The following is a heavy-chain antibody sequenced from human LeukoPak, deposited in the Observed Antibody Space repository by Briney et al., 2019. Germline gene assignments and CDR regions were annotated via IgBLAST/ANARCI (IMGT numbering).Heavy chain of an antibody. D-gene: IGHD6-13*01. Sequence: GGSLRLSCAASGFTFSSYAMSWVRQAPGKGLEWVSAISGSGGSTYYADSVKGRFTISRDNSKNTLYLQMNSLRAEDTAVYYCAQSPGIAAAGTFEYFQHWGQGTLVTVSS. CDR3: AQSPGIAAAGTFEYFQH. CDR1: GFTFSSYA. J-gene: IGHJ1*01. V-gene: IGHV3-23*01. CDR2: ISGSGGST.